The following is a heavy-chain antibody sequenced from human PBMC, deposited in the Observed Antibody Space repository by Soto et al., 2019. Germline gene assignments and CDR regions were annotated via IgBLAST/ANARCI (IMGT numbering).Heavy chain of an antibody. V-gene: IGHV1-2*04. CDR2: INPNSGGT. D-gene: IGHD3-3*01. CDR1: GYTFTGYY. J-gene: IGHJ5*02. CDR3: ARGSPDYDFWSGYTLRNWFDP. Sequence: ASVKVSCKASGYTFTGYYMHWVRQAPGQGLEWMGWINPNSGGTNYAQKFQGWVTMTRDTSISTAYMELSRLRSDDTAVYYCARGSPDYDFWSGYTLRNWFDPWGQGTLVTVS.